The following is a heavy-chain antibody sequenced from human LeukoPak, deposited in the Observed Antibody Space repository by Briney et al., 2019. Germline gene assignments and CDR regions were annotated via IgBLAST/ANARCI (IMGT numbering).Heavy chain of an antibody. J-gene: IGHJ5*02. CDR2: MNPNSGGT. Sequence: ASVKVSCKASGYTFTGYYMHWVRQAPGQGLEWMGWMNPNSGGTKYAQKFQGRVTMTRDTSISTAYMELSRLRSDDTAMYYCARDKLGLGELSLYDQWGQGTLVTVFS. CDR3: ARDKLGLGELSLYDQ. V-gene: IGHV1-2*02. D-gene: IGHD3-16*02. CDR1: GYTFTGYY.